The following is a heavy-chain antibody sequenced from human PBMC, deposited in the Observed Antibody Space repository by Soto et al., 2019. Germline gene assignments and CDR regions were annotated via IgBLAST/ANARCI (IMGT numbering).Heavy chain of an antibody. V-gene: IGHV4-39*01. J-gene: IGHJ6*02. CDR2: IYYSGST. CDR3: ARHDSSSSDYYYYYGMDV. Sequence: SETLSLTCTVSGGSISSSSYYWGWIRQPPGKGLEWIGGIYYSGSTYYNPSLKSRVTISVDTSKNQFSLKLSSVTAADTAGYYCARHDSSSSDYYYYYGMDVWGQGTTVTVSS. D-gene: IGHD6-6*01. CDR1: GGSISSSSYY.